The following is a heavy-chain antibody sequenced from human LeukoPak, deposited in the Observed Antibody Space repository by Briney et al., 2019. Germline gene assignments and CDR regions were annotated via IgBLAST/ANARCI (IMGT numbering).Heavy chain of an antibody. D-gene: IGHD3-3*01. CDR3: ARVPLKRVYYYYYMDV. J-gene: IGHJ6*03. V-gene: IGHV1-69*06. CDR1: GYTFTGYY. CDR2: IIPIFGTA. Sequence: ASVKVSCKASGYTFTGYYMHWVRQAPGQGLEWMGGIIPIFGTANYAQKFQGRVTITADKSTSTAYMELSSLRSEDTAVYYCARVPLKRVYYYYYMDVWGKGTTVTVSS.